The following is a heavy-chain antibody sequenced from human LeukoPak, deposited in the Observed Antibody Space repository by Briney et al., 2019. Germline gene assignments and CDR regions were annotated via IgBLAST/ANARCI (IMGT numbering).Heavy chain of an antibody. CDR3: AKSGGFGIVVVPAAMDLAFDY. D-gene: IGHD2-2*01. J-gene: IGHJ4*02. V-gene: IGHV3-21*01. CDR2: ISSSSSYI. CDR1: GFTFSSYS. Sequence: GGSLRLSCAASGFTFSSYSMNWVRQAPGKGLEWVSSISSSSSYIYYADSVKGRFTISRDNSKNTLYLQMNSLRAEDTAVYYCAKSGGFGIVVVPAAMDLAFDYWGQGTLVTVSS.